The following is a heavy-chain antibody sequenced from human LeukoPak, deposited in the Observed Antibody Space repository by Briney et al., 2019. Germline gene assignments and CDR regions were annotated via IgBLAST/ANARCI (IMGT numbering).Heavy chain of an antibody. J-gene: IGHJ3*02. Sequence: GGSLRLSCAASGLTVSSSYMSWVRQAPGKGLEWVSIIYNDGSTYYADSMKGRFTVSRDISKNTLYLQVNSLRAEDTAMYYCARSTLFAFDIWGQGTMVTVSS. V-gene: IGHV3-53*01. CDR3: ARSTLFAFDI. CDR1: GLTVSSSY. CDR2: IYNDGST.